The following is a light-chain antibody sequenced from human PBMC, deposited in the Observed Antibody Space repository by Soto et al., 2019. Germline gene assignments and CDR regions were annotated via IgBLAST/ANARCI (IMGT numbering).Light chain of an antibody. CDR1: SSEVGRYER. V-gene: IGLV2-23*02. CDR2: EDY. Sequence: QSVLTQPASVSGSPGQSITISCTGTSSEVGRYERVSWYQRHPGKAPKLLIYEDYRRPSRISNRFSGSKSGNTASLTISGLQAEDEADYFCGSYAGSGVFVVFGGGTKVTVL. J-gene: IGLJ2*01. CDR3: GSYAGSGVFVV.